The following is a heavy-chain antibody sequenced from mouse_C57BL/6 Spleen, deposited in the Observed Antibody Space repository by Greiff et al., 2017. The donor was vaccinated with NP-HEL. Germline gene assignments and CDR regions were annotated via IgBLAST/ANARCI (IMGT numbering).Heavy chain of an antibody. J-gene: IGHJ1*03. CDR2: IDPSDSYT. CDR1: GYTFTSYW. V-gene: IGHV1-59*01. Sequence: QVQLKQSGAELVRPGTSVKLSCKASGYTFTSYWMHWVKQRPGQGLEWIGVIDPSDSYTNYNQKFKGKATLTVDTSSSTAYMQLSSLTSEDSAVYYCARVVTTGDFDVWGTGTTVTVSS. D-gene: IGHD2-3*01. CDR3: ARVVTTGDFDV.